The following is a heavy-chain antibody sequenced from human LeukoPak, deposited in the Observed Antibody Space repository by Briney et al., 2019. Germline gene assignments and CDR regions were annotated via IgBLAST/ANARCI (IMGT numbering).Heavy chain of an antibody. CDR2: INDEGSEK. CDR1: GFTFSTYW. Sequence: GGTLRLSCAASGFTFSTYWMSWVRQAPGKGLEGVADINDEGSEKYYVDSVKGRFTISRDNAKNSLYLQMNSLRAEDTAVYYGASSYSSRRFDYWGQGTLVTVSS. J-gene: IGHJ4*02. CDR3: ASSYSSRRFDY. D-gene: IGHD3-10*01. V-gene: IGHV3-7*01.